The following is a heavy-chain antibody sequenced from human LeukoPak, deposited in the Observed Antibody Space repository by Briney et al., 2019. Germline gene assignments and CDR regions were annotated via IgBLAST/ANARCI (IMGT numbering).Heavy chain of an antibody. D-gene: IGHD3-22*01. CDR2: ISSSSSYI. CDR3: ASFYDSSGYYYGRAGFFDY. CDR1: GFTFSSYS. J-gene: IGHJ4*02. V-gene: IGHV3-21*01. Sequence: NPGGSLRLSCAASGFTFSSYSMNWVRQAPGKGLEWVSSISSSSSYINYADSVKGRFTISRDNAKNSLYLQMNSLRAEDTAVYYCASFYDSSGYYYGRAGFFDYWGQGTLVTVSS.